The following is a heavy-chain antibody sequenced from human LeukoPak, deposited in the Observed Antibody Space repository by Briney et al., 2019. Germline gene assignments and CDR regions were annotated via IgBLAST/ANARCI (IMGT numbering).Heavy chain of an antibody. D-gene: IGHD3-9*01. J-gene: IGHJ4*02. CDR2: IVVGSGNT. V-gene: IGHV1-58*01. CDR1: GFTFTSSA. CDR3: AADATVPILTGYYLDY. Sequence: SVKVSCKASGFTFTSSAVQWVRQARGQRLEWIGWIVVGSGNTNYAQKFQERVTITRDMSTSTAYMELSSLRSEDTAVYYCAADATVPILTGYYLDYWGQATLVSVPS.